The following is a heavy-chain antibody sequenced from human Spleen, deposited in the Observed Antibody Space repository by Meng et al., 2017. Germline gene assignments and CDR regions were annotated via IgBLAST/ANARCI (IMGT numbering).Heavy chain of an antibody. CDR2: ISAYNGIT. CDR1: GYTFTSYG. J-gene: IGHJ4*02. CDR3: ATRGNPYLDR. Sequence: QVQLVQAGAEGKRPWASVKVSCTASGYTFTSYGISWVRQAPGQGLEWMGWISAYNGITNYGRNFQGRVTLTTDTSTSTGYMELRSLTSDDTAVYYCATRGNPYLDRWGQGTLVTVSS. V-gene: IGHV1-18*01.